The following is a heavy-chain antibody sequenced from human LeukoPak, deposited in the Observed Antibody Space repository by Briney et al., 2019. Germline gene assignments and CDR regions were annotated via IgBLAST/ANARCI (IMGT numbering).Heavy chain of an antibody. CDR2: IKQDGSDK. Sequence: GGSLRLSCVASGFKFSTYWMSWVRQAPGKGLEWVANIKQDGSDKYYVDSVNGRFTISRDNSKSTVYLQMNSLRAEDTAIYYCAQLTVTTGYWGQGTLVTVSS. CDR3: AQLTVTTGY. V-gene: IGHV3-7*03. D-gene: IGHD4-17*01. CDR1: GFKFSTYW. J-gene: IGHJ4*02.